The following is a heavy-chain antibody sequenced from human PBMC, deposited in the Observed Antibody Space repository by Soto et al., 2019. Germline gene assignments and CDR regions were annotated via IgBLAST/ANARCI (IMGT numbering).Heavy chain of an antibody. CDR1: GGTFSSYA. V-gene: IGHV1-69*13. CDR3: ARSARSGYYYTSPPAGY. D-gene: IGHD3-22*01. J-gene: IGHJ4*02. CDR2: IIPIFGTA. Sequence: ASVKVSCKASGGTFSSYAISWVRQAPGQGLEWMGGIIPIFGTANYAQKFQGRVTITADESTSTAYMELSSLRSEDTAVYYCARSARSGYYYTSPPAGYWGQGTLVTVSS.